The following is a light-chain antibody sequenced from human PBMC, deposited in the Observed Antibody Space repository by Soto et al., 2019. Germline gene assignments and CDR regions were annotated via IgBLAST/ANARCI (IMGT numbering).Light chain of an antibody. V-gene: IGLV2-14*01. CDR1: SRDIGFYNY. J-gene: IGLJ1*01. CDR2: EVA. CDR3: SSYTNTGTLYV. Sequence: QSALTQPASVSGSPGQSITISCTGTSRDIGFYNYVSWYQQHPGKAPKLIIYEVAKRPSGVSSRFSGSKSGNTASLTISGLQAEDEADYHCSSYTNTGTLYVFVTGTKLTVL.